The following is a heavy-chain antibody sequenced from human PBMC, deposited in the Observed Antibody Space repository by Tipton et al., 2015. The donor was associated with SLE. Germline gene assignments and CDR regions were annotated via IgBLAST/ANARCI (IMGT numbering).Heavy chain of an antibody. CDR2: IYTSGSS. D-gene: IGHD3-22*01. CDR3: AAHEYYDSSGYYSDY. CDR1: GVSISSGSYY. Sequence: TLSLTCTVSGVSISSGSYYWSWIRQPAGKGLEWIGYIYTSGSSNYNPSLKSRVTISLDTSKNQFSPKLSSVTAADTAVYYCAAHEYYDSSGYYSDYWGQGTLVTVSS. V-gene: IGHV4-61*09. J-gene: IGHJ4*02.